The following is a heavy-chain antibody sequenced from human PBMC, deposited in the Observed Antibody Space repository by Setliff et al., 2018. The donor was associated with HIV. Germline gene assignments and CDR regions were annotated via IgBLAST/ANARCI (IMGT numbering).Heavy chain of an antibody. CDR3: ARVPDRSAWFSGGHDAFDI. CDR1: GYSFARYG. D-gene: IGHD6-19*01. J-gene: IGHJ3*02. V-gene: IGHV1-18*01. Sequence: ASVKVSCKASGYSFARYGLSWVRQAPGQGLEWMGWISGFNGSTKYAQSFQDRVAMTTETATSTAYMEMRSLRSDETAVYFCARVPDRSAWFSGGHDAFDIWGQGTMVTVSS. CDR2: ISGFNGST.